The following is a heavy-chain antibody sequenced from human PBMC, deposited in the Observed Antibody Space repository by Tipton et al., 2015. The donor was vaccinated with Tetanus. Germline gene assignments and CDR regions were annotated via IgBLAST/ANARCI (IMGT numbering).Heavy chain of an antibody. V-gene: IGHV4-39*02. CDR1: GGFISNSAYY. Sequence: TLSLTCTVSGGFISNSAYYWGWIRQPPGKGLEWIGTIYYSGSTYYNPSLNSRVAISIDTSKNLFSLKVNSVTAADTAVYYCVRGRGLGAYSFGFEYWGQGAQVIVSS. J-gene: IGHJ4*02. D-gene: IGHD5-18*01. CDR2: IYYSGST. CDR3: VRGRGLGAYSFGFEY.